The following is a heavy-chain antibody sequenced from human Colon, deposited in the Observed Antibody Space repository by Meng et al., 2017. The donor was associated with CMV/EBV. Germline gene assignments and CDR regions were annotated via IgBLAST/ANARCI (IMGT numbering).Heavy chain of an antibody. Sequence: SGVSLSSGNWWNWVRQSPGKGLEWIGEMFHSGDTNYNPSLRSRMSISLDRSKNQVSLILSSVTAADSAVYYCATARSGCSSDSCFLENWGRGTLVTVSS. CDR2: MFHSGDT. J-gene: IGHJ4*02. D-gene: IGHD3-3*01. CDR1: GVSLSSGNW. CDR3: ATARSGCSSDSCFLEN. V-gene: IGHV4-4*02.